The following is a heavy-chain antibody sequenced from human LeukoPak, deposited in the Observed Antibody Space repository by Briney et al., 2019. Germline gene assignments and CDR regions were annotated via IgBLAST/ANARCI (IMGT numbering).Heavy chain of an antibody. CDR3: AREDYDILTGYSSDAFDI. J-gene: IGHJ3*02. CDR2: ISAYNGNT. V-gene: IGHV1-18*01. Sequence: ASVKVSCKASGYTFTSNGISWVRQAPGQGLEWMGWISAYNGNTNYAQKLQGRVTMTTDTSTSTAYMELRSLRSDDTAVYYCAREDYDILTGYSSDAFDIWGQGTMVTVSS. CDR1: GYTFTSNG. D-gene: IGHD3-9*01.